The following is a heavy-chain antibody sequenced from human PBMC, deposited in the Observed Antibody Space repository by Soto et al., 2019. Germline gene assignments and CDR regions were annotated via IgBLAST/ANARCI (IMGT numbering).Heavy chain of an antibody. CDR3: ARTSVLSWYGDS. Sequence: PSETLSLTCTVSGGSISSGDYYWSCIRQPPGKGLEWIGYIYYSGSTYYNPSLKSRVTISVDTSKNQFSLKLSSVTAADTAMYYCARTSVLSWYGDSWGQGTLVTVSS. CDR2: IYYSGST. V-gene: IGHV4-30-4*01. D-gene: IGHD6-13*01. CDR1: GGSISSGDYY. J-gene: IGHJ4*02.